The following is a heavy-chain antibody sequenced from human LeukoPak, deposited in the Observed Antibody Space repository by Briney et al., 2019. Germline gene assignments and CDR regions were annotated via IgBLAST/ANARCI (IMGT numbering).Heavy chain of an antibody. Sequence: SETLSLTCTVSGGSISSYYWSWIRQPPGKGLEWIGEINHSGSTNYNPSLKSRVTISVDTSKNQFSLKLSSVTAADTAVYYCARNHYDFWSGYGTWFDPWGQGTLVTVSS. V-gene: IGHV4-34*01. CDR3: ARNHYDFWSGYGTWFDP. D-gene: IGHD3-3*01. CDR1: GGSISSYY. CDR2: INHSGST. J-gene: IGHJ5*02.